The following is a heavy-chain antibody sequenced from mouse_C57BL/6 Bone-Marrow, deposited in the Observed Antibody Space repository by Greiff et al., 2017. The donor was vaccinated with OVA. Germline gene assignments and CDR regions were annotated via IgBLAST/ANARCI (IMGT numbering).Heavy chain of an antibody. J-gene: IGHJ1*03. V-gene: IGHV1-19*01. CDR2: INPYNGGT. CDR1: GYTFTDYY. D-gene: IGHD1-1*01. CDR3: ARRGFYYYGSSYDWYFDV. Sequence: EVQLQQSGPVLVKPGASVKMSCKASGYTFTDYYMNWVKQSHGKSLEWIGVINPYNGGTSYNQKFKGKATLTVDKSSSTAYMELNSLTSEDSAVYYCARRGFYYYGSSYDWYFDVWGTGTMVTVSS.